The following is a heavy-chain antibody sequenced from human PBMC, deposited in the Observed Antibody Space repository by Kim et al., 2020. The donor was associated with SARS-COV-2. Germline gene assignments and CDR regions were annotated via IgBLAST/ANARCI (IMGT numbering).Heavy chain of an antibody. CDR2: IWYDGSHK. J-gene: IGHJ5*02. Sequence: GGSLRLSCAASGFTFSSYGMHWVRQAPGKGLEWVAVIWYDGSHKYYADSVKGRFTISRDNSKNTLYLQMNSLRAEDTAVYYCARDGYDYDSSGYYYYYRTEVCDLGGQGTLVTVSS. D-gene: IGHD3-22*01. V-gene: IGHV3-33*01. CDR1: GFTFSSYG. CDR3: ARDGYDYDSSGYYYYYRTEVCDL.